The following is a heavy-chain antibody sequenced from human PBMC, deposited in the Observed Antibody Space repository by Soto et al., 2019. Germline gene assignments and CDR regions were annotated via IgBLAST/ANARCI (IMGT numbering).Heavy chain of an antibody. V-gene: IGHV1-8*01. CDR2: MNPNSGNT. CDR1: GYTFTSYD. J-gene: IGHJ6*02. D-gene: IGHD2-15*01. Sequence: ASVKVSCKASGYTFTSYDINWVRQATGQGLEWMGWMNPNSGNTGYAQKFQGRVTMTRNTSISTAYMELSSLRPEDTAVYYCAKDSGYGGNPNYYYGMDVWGQGTTVTSP. CDR3: AKDSGYGGNPNYYYGMDV.